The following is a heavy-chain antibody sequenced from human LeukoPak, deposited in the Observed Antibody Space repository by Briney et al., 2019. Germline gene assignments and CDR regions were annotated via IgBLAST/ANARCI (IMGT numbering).Heavy chain of an antibody. CDR1: GFAFSSYW. CDR2: IKQDGSEK. Sequence: GGSLRLSCTASGFAFSSYWMSWVRQAPGRGLEWVANIKQDGSEKHYVDSVKGRFTISRDNAKNSLYLQMNSLRAEDTAVYYCARDQSAYDYDFDYWGQGTLVTVSS. CDR3: ARDQSAYDYDFDY. D-gene: IGHD3-16*01. V-gene: IGHV3-7*01. J-gene: IGHJ4*02.